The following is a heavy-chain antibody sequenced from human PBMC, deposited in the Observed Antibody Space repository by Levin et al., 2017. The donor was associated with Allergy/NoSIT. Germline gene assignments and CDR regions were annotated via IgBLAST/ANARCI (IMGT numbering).Heavy chain of an antibody. CDR2: IWYDGSNK. CDR3: AREANIVAPRYYFDY. J-gene: IGHJ4*02. Sequence: LSLTCAASGFTFSSSGMHWVRQAPGKGLEWVAVIWYDGSNKYYADSVKGRFTISRDNSKNTLYLQMNSLRAEDTAVYYCAREANIVAPRYYFDYWGQGTLVTVSS. D-gene: IGHD5-12*01. CDR1: GFTFSSSG. V-gene: IGHV3-33*01.